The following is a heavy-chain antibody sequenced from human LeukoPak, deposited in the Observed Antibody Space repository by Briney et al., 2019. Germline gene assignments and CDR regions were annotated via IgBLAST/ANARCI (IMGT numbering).Heavy chain of an antibody. CDR2: IYYSGST. J-gene: IGHJ4*02. Sequence: SETLSLTCTLSGGSISSSSYYWGWIRQPPGKGLEWIGSIYYSGSTYYNPSLKSRVTISVDTSKNQFSLKLSSVTAADTAVYYRARHSGVGGSGSYYNSFDYWGQGTLVTVSS. CDR1: GGSISSSSYY. D-gene: IGHD3-10*01. CDR3: ARHSGVGGSGSYYNSFDY. V-gene: IGHV4-39*01.